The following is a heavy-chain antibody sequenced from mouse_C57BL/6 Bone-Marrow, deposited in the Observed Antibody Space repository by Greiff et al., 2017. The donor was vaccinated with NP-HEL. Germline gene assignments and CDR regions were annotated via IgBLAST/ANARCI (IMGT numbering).Heavy chain of an antibody. D-gene: IGHD2-2*01. Sequence: QVQLKQPGAELVMPGASVKLSCKASGYTFTSYWMHWVKQRPGQGLEWIGEIDPSDSYTNYNQKFKGKSTLTVDKSSSTAYMQVSRLTSEDSAVYYCARGWLRDYWGQGTTLTVSS. V-gene: IGHV1-69*01. CDR2: IDPSDSYT. CDR1: GYTFTSYW. J-gene: IGHJ2*01. CDR3: ARGWLRDY.